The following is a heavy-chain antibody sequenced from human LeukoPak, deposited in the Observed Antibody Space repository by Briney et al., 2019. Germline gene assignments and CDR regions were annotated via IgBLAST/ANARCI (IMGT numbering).Heavy chain of an antibody. CDR2: IYYSGST. Sequence: SETLSLTCTVSGGSISSSSYYWGWIRQPPGTGLEWIGSIYYSGSTYYNPSLKSRVTISVDPSNNQFSLNLRSVTAADTAVYYCARRRYYDGSGYLEWGQGTLLSVSS. J-gene: IGHJ1*01. D-gene: IGHD3-22*01. CDR3: ARRRYYDGSGYLE. CDR1: GGSISSSSYY. V-gene: IGHV4-39*01.